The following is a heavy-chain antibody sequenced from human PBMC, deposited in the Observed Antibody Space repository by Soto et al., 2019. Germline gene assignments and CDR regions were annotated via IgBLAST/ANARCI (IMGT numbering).Heavy chain of an antibody. V-gene: IGHV3-48*02. J-gene: IGHJ4*02. Sequence: GGSLSLSLESSGLPLSSGSMNWVGKAPGKGLEWVSFISGSGDTKYYADSVKGRFTISRDNAKNSLYLQMSSLRDEDTAVYYCAKYCSSDVCFDYWGQGTLVTVSS. D-gene: IGHD2-8*01. CDR3: AKYCSSDVCFDY. CDR2: ISGSGDTK. CDR1: GLPLSSGS.